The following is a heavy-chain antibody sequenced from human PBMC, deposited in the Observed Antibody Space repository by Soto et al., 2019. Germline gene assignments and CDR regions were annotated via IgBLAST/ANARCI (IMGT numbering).Heavy chain of an antibody. CDR3: ARDGGRHSGGIDY. D-gene: IGHD1-26*01. CDR1: GGTFSSYS. J-gene: IGHJ4*02. CDR2: IIPIVGTA. Sequence: QVQLVQSGAEVKKPGSSVKVSCKASGGTFSSYSINWVRQVPGQGLEWMGEIIPIVGTANYAQKFQGRVTITADESTSTAYMELSSLRSEDTAVYYCARDGGRHSGGIDYWGQGTLVTVSS. V-gene: IGHV1-69*01.